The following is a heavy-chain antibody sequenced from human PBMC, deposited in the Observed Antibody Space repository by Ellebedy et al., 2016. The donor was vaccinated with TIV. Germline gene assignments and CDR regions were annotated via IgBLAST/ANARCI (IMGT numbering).Heavy chain of an antibody. D-gene: IGHD3-10*01. CDR2: IYYSGST. Sequence: SETLSLTCTVSGGSISSSSYYWGWIRQPPGKGLEWIGSIYYSGSTYYNPSLKSRVTISVDTSKNQFSLKLSSVTAADTAVYYCAREVGFYYGTGSFNGMDVWGQGTTVTVSS. CDR3: AREVGFYYGTGSFNGMDV. J-gene: IGHJ6*02. V-gene: IGHV4-39*02. CDR1: GGSISSSSYY.